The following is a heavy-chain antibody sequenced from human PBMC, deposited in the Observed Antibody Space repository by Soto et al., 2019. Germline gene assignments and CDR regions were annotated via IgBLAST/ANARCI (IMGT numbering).Heavy chain of an antibody. D-gene: IGHD6-13*01. Sequence: QVQLQESGPGLVKPSQTLSLTCTVSGGSISSSDYFWSWIRQPPEKGLEWIGYIYYSGSTYYNPSLQSRVTISVDTSKHQFSLKLSSVTAADTAVYYCARVKAGVVYWGQGTLVTVFS. V-gene: IGHV4-30-4*01. J-gene: IGHJ4*02. CDR1: GGSISSSDYF. CDR3: ARVKAGVVY. CDR2: IYYSGST.